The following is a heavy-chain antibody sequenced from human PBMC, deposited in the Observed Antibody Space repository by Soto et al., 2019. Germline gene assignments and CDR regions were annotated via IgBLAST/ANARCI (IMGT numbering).Heavy chain of an antibody. CDR3: AIEGAGFGQ. D-gene: IGHD1-26*01. V-gene: IGHV3-73*01. J-gene: IGHJ4*02. CDR1: GFNFSVSS. CDR2: IRSKAKDYAT. Sequence: EVQLVESGGGLVQPGGSVKLSCAASGFNFSVSSMHWVRQASGKGLEWVGRIRSKAKDYATAYAESVKGRFAISRDDLKNTMYLQMSSLWTEDTAMYYCAIEGAGFGQWGQGTLVTVSS.